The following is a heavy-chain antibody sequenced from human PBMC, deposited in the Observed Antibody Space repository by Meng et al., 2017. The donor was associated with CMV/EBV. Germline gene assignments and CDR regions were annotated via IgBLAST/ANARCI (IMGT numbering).Heavy chain of an antibody. Sequence: ASVKVSCKASGYTFTGYYMHWVRQAPGQGLEWMGWINPNSGGTNYAQKFQGRVTMTRDTSTSTVYMELSSLRSEDTAVYYCARERIFGVVISRNDAFDIWGQGTMVTVSS. CDR1: GYTFTGYY. CDR2: INPNSGGT. CDR3: ARERIFGVVISRNDAFDI. V-gene: IGHV1-2*02. D-gene: IGHD3-3*01. J-gene: IGHJ3*02.